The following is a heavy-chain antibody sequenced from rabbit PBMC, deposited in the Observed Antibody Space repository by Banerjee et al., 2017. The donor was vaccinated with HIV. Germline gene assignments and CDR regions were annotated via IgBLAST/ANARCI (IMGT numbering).Heavy chain of an antibody. CDR2: FYAGKGGST. Sequence: QSLEESGGDLVKPGASLTLTCTASGFSFSRGYDMCWVRQAPGKGLEWIACFYAGKGGSTYYASWAKGRFTISKTSSTTVTLQMTSLAAADTATYFCARHYGGTFNLWGPGTLVTVS. V-gene: IGHV1S40*01. CDR3: ARHYGGTFNL. CDR1: GFSFSRGYD. D-gene: IGHD4-2*01. J-gene: IGHJ4*01.